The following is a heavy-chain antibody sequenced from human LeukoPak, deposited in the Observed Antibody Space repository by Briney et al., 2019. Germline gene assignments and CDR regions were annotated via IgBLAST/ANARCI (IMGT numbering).Heavy chain of an antibody. D-gene: IGHD3-10*01. CDR1: GFTFGDYA. CDR3: TRDKIYYGSGSYYSQSYYYYGMDV. J-gene: IGHJ6*02. Sequence: PGGSLRLSCTASGFTFGDYAMSWVRQAPGKGLEWVGFIRSKAYGGTTEYAASVKGRFTISRDDSKSIAYLQMNSLKTEDTAVYYCTRDKIYYGSGSYYSQSYYYYGMDVWGQGTTVTVSS. V-gene: IGHV3-49*04. CDR2: IRSKAYGGTT.